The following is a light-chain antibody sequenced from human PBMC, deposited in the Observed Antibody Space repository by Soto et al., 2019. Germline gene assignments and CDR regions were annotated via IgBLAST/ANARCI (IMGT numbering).Light chain of an antibody. V-gene: IGKV3-20*01. CDR1: QSVSINY. Sequence: EIVLTQSPGTLSLSAGERATLSCRASQSVSINYLAWYQQKPGQPPRLLISGASSRATGIPDRFIGSGSGTDFTLTISSLEPEDFAVYYCQHYGRSPPSWTFGQGTKVEIK. J-gene: IGKJ1*01. CDR3: QHYGRSPPSWT. CDR2: GAS.